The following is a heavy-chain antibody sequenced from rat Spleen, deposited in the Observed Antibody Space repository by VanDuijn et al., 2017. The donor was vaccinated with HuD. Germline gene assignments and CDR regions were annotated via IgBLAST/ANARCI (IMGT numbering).Heavy chain of an antibody. CDR1: GFSLTSYN. V-gene: IGHV2-30*01. CDR2: IQNGGST. J-gene: IGHJ4*01. CDR3: ARQDYYGYYYVMDA. Sequence: QVRLKESGPGLVQPSQTLSLTCTVSGFSLTSYNVQWVRQPTGKGLEWMGRIQNGGSTDYNSGLKSRLSISRDTSKGKVFLKMNGLQTEDIATYYCARQDYYGYYYVMDAWGQGTSVTVSS. D-gene: IGHD1-6*01.